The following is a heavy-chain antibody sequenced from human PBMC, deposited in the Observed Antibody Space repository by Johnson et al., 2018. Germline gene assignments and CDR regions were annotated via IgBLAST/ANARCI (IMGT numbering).Heavy chain of an antibody. CDR1: GFTITNYG. J-gene: IGHJ4*02. D-gene: IGHD2-15*01. CDR2: ITSSGRT. CDR3: AKSCGGTCRYSDH. Sequence: VQLQESGGGLVQPGGSLRLSCVASGFTITNYGMRWVRQAPGKGLEWVSTITSSGRTHYGDSVKGRFTISRDNSAKPLYLQMNSLGVDDTAVYYCAKSCGGTCRYSDHWGQGTLVTVSS. V-gene: IGHV3-23*01.